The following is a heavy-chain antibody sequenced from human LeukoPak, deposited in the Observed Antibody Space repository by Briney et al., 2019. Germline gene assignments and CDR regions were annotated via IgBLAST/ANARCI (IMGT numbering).Heavy chain of an antibody. V-gene: IGHV3-21*01. CDR2: ISSSSSYI. D-gene: IGHD1-26*01. Sequence: PGGSMRLSCAGSGFTFSSYSMNWVRQVPGKGLEWVSFISSSSSYIYYADSVKGRFTISRDNSKNSLYLQMNSLRAEDTAVYFCARDRAGTYFPEYFDYWGQGTLVTVSS. CDR3: ARDRAGTYFPEYFDY. J-gene: IGHJ4*02. CDR1: GFTFSSYS.